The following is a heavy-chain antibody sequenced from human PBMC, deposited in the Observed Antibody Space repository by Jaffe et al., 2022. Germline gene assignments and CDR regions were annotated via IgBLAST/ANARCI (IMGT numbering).Heavy chain of an antibody. J-gene: IGHJ5*02. V-gene: IGHV5-51*03. Sequence: EVQLVQSGAEVKKPGESLKISCKGSGYSFTSYWIGWVRQMPGKGLEWMGIIYPGDSDTRYSPSFQGQVTISADKSISTAYLQWSSLKASDTAMYYCVRTYYYGSGSYYSPWWFDPWGQGTLVTVSS. CDR1: GYSFTSYW. CDR3: VRTYYYGSGSYYSPWWFDP. D-gene: IGHD3-10*01. CDR2: IYPGDSDT.